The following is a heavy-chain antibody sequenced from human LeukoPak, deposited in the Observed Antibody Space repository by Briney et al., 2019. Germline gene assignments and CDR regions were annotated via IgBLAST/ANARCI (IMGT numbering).Heavy chain of an antibody. CDR2: IYTSGST. CDR3: ARGGAVALPYYYYYMDV. CDR1: GGSISSGSYY. V-gene: IGHV4-61*02. Sequence: PSETLSLTCTVSGGSISSGSYYWSWIRQPAGKGLGWIGRIYTSGSTNYNPSLKSRVTISVDTSKNQFSLKLSSVTAADTAVYYCARGGAVALPYYYYYMDVWGKGTTVTISS. J-gene: IGHJ6*03. D-gene: IGHD6-19*01.